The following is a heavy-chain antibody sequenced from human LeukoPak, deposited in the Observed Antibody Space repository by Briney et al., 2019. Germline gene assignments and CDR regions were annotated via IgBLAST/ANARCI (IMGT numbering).Heavy chain of an antibody. V-gene: IGHV1-46*01. D-gene: IGHD3-10*01. CDR3: ATGRYYGSGSYYRATFDY. CDR1: GYTFTSYY. CDR2: INPSGGST. Sequence: ASVKVSCKASGYTFTSYYMHWVRQAPGQGLEWMGIINPSGGSTSYAQKFQGRVTMTRDTSTSTVYTELSSLRSEDTAVYYCATGRYYGSGSYYRATFDYWGQGTLFTVSS. J-gene: IGHJ4*02.